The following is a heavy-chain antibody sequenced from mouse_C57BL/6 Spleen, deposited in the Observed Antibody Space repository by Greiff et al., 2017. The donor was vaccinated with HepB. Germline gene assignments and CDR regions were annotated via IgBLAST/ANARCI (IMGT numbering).Heavy chain of an antibody. V-gene: IGHV5-9*01. CDR2: ISGGGGNT. Sequence: EVMLVESGGGLVKPGGSLKLSCAASGFTFSSYTMSWVRQTPEKRLEWVATISGGGGNTYYPDSVKGRFTISRDNAKNTLYLQMSSLRSEDTALYCCGRHGYAVDDWGQGASVTVSA. CDR3: GRHGYAVDD. J-gene: IGHJ4*01. CDR1: GFTFSSYT.